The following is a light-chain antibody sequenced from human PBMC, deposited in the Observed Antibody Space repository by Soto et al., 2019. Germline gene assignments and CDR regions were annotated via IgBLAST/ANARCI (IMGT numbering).Light chain of an antibody. CDR3: QQLNSYPLIT. V-gene: IGKV1-9*01. CDR2: AAS. CDR1: QSISSW. Sequence: GDRVTITCRASQSISSWLAWYQQKPGKAPKLLIYAASTLQSGVPSRFSGSGSGTDFTLTISSLQPEDFATYYCQQLNSYPLITFGQGTRLEIK. J-gene: IGKJ5*01.